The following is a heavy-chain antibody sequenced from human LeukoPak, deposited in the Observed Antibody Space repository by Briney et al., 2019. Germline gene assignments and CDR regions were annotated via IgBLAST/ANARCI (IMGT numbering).Heavy chain of an antibody. CDR3: ATESYSGSYLYAFDI. J-gene: IGHJ3*02. CDR1: GYTFTSYD. CDR2: FDPEDGKT. D-gene: IGHD1-26*01. Sequence: VASVKVSCKASGYTFTSYDINWVRQAPGKGLEWMGGFDPEDGKTIYAQKVQGRVTMTEDTSTDTAYMELSSLRSEDTAVYYCATESYSGSYLYAFDIWGQGTMVTVSS. V-gene: IGHV1-24*01.